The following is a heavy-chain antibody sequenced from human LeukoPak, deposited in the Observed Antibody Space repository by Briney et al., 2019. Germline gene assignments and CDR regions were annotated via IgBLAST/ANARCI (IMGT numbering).Heavy chain of an antibody. CDR3: ARRTTIYYYYYMDV. V-gene: IGHV3-7*01. Sequence: GGSLRLSCEASGFTFRASWMTWVRQAPGKGLEWVATINHDGSEKYFVDSVKGRFAISRDNAKNSVYLQMYSLRVEDTAVYYCARRTTIYYYYYMDVWGKGTTVTVSS. CDR1: GFTFRASW. D-gene: IGHD5-24*01. J-gene: IGHJ6*03. CDR2: INHDGSEK.